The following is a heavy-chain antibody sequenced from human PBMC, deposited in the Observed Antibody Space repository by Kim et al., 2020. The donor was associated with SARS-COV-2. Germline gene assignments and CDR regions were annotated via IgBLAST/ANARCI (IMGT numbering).Heavy chain of an antibody. Sequence: SETLSLTCTVSGGSISSGGYYWSWIRQHPGKGLEWIGYIYYSGSTYYNPSLKSRVTISVDTSKNQFSLKLSSVTAADTAVYYCARFPTTYYYDSSGSPPRDYWGQGTLVTVSS. CDR3: ARFPTTYYYDSSGSPPRDY. J-gene: IGHJ4*02. V-gene: IGHV4-31*03. CDR1: GGSISSGGYY. D-gene: IGHD3-22*01. CDR2: IYYSGST.